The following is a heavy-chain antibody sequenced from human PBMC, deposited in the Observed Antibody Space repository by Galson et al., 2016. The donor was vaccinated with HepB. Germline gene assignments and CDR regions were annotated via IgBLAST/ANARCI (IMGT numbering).Heavy chain of an antibody. CDR2: IKPSGGNT. Sequence: SLKVSCQASGYTFNPYNMHWVRQAHGQGLEWMGLIKPSGGNTIYAQKFQDRITMTRDTSTSPVYMELISLRSEDTAVYYCAREPDHSFYFDYWGQGTVLAVSS. CDR1: GYTFNPYN. J-gene: IGHJ4*02. V-gene: IGHV1-46*02. CDR3: AREPDHSFYFDY. D-gene: IGHD1-14*01.